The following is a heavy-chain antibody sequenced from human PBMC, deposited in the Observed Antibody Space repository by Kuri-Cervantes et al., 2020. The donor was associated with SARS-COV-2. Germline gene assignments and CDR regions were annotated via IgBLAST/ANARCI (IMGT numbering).Heavy chain of an antibody. CDR3: ASGVLKPTQSYYMDV. CDR1: GGTFSSYA. D-gene: IGHD1-1*01. Sequence: SVKVSCKASGGTFSSYAISWVRQAPGQGLEWMGGITPIFGTANYAQKFQGRVTITTDESTSTAYMELSSLRSEDTAVYYCASGVLKPTQSYYMDVWGKGTTVTVSS. V-gene: IGHV1-69*05. J-gene: IGHJ6*03. CDR2: ITPIFGTA.